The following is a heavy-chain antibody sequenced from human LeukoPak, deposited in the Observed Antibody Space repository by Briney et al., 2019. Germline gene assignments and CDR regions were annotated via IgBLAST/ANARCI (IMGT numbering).Heavy chain of an antibody. D-gene: IGHD4-17*01. CDR1: GFTFSDYY. V-gene: IGHV3-11*01. Sequence: PGGSLRLSCAASGFTFSDYYMSWIRQAPGKGLEWVSYISTRGNTIYYADSVKGRFTISRDNAKNSLYLQMNSLRAEDTAVYYCARDTTVTTPKPRLHIIDYWGQGTLVTVSS. CDR3: ARDTTVTTPKPRLHIIDY. J-gene: IGHJ4*02. CDR2: ISTRGNTI.